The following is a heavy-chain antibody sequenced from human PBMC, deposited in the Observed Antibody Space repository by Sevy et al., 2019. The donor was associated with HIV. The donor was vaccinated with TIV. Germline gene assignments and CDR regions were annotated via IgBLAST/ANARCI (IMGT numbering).Heavy chain of an antibody. V-gene: IGHV1-18*01. CDR3: ARDRGYCSGGSCYIQQ. CDR1: GYTFTSNG. CDR2: INTNNGNA. Sequence: ASVKVSCRASGYTFTSNGIAWVRQAPGQGLEWMGWINTNNGNANYAQKYQGRVTMTTDTSTSTGYMELRSPRSDDTAMYYCARDRGYCSGGSCYIQQWGQGTLVTVSS. D-gene: IGHD2-15*01. J-gene: IGHJ1*01.